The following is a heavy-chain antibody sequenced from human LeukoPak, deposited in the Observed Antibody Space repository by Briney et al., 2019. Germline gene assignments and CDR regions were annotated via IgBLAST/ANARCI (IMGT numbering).Heavy chain of an antibody. CDR1: GYSFTSYG. D-gene: IGHD3-16*01. CDR2: ISGYNGNT. CDR3: AREVMITFGGVIFLYGMDV. V-gene: IGHV1-18*01. Sequence: ASVKVSCKASGYSFTSYGISWVRQAPGQGLEWMGWISGYNGNTNYAQKPQGRVTMTTDTSTSTAYMELRSLRSDDTAVYYCAREVMITFGGVIFLYGMDVWGQGTTVTVSS. J-gene: IGHJ6*02.